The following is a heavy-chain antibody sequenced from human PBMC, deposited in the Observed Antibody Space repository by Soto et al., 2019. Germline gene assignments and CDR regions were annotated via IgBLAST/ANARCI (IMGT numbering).Heavy chain of an antibody. J-gene: IGHJ4*02. CDR1: GFPFSSYA. Sequence: GGSLRLSCAASGFPFSSYAMTWVRQAPGKGLEWVSVISASGGTTYYADSVKGRFTMSRDNSKNTLYLQMNSLRAEDTAIYYCATTGRRYYYDRTKGPLGYWGQGTLVTVSS. V-gene: IGHV3-23*01. CDR3: ATTGRRYYYDRTKGPLGY. CDR2: ISASGGTT. D-gene: IGHD3-22*01.